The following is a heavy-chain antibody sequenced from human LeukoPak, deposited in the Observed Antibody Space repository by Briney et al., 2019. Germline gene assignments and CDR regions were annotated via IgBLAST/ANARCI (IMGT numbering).Heavy chain of an antibody. Sequence: PSETLSLTCTVSGGSISSYYWSWIRQPPGKGLEWIGYIYYSGSTNYNPSLKSRVTISVDTSKNQFPLKLSSVTAADTAVYYCARGRLIVGAINFDYWGQGTLVTVSS. CDR3: ARGRLIVGAINFDY. D-gene: IGHD1-26*01. J-gene: IGHJ4*02. CDR1: GGSISSYY. CDR2: IYYSGST. V-gene: IGHV4-59*01.